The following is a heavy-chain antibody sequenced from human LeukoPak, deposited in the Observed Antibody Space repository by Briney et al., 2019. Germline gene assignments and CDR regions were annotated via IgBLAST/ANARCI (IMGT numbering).Heavy chain of an antibody. CDR2: MNPNSGNT. CDR3: ALMALNGGKGIDY. D-gene: IGHD5-24*01. V-gene: IGHV1-8*01. Sequence: ASVKVSCKASGYTFTSYDINWVRQATGQGLEWMGWMNPNSGNTGYTQKFQGRVTMTRNTSISTAYMELSSLRSEDTAVYYCALMALNGGKGIDYWGQGTLVTVSS. CDR1: GYTFTSYD. J-gene: IGHJ4*02.